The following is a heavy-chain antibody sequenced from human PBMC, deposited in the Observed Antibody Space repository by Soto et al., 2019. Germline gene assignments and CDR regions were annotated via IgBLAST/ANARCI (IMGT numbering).Heavy chain of an antibody. J-gene: IGHJ4*02. CDR1: GGSISSYY. V-gene: IGHV4-59*12. CDR2: IYYSGST. Sequence: SETLSLTCTVSGGSISSYYWSWIRQPPGKGLEWIGYIYYSGSTNYNPSLKSRVTISVDTSKNQFSLKLSSVTAADTAVYYCAREAGEKEFDYWGQGTLVTVSS. CDR3: AREAGEKEFDY.